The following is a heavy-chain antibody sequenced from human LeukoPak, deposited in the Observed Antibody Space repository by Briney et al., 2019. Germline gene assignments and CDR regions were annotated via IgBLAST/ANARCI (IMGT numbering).Heavy chain of an antibody. CDR3: ARDKFPLVGATGDDAFDI. Sequence: SETLSLTCTVSGGSISSYYWSWIRQPPGKGLEWIGYNYYSGSTNYNPSLKSRVTISVDTSKNQFSLKLISVTAADTALYYCARDKFPLVGATGDDAFDIWGQGTMVTVSS. CDR2: NYYSGST. D-gene: IGHD1-26*01. J-gene: IGHJ3*02. V-gene: IGHV4-59*12. CDR1: GGSISSYY.